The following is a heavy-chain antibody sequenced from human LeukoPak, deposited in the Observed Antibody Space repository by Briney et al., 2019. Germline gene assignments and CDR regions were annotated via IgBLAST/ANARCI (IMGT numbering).Heavy chain of an antibody. Sequence: GASVKVSCKASGYTFTSYGISWVRQAPGQGLEWMGWISAYNGNTNYAQKLQGRVTMTTDTSTSTAYMELRSLRSDDTAVCYCASHPDYYDSSGPSDYWGQGTLVTVSS. J-gene: IGHJ4*02. CDR3: ASHPDYYDSSGPSDY. CDR2: ISAYNGNT. D-gene: IGHD3-22*01. CDR1: GYTFTSYG. V-gene: IGHV1-18*01.